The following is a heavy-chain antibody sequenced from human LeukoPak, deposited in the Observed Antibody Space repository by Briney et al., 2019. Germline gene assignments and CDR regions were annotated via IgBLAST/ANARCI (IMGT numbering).Heavy chain of an antibody. J-gene: IGHJ4*02. D-gene: IGHD3-22*01. CDR1: GYTFTGYY. CDR3: VRPMYYYDSSGHDY. CDR2: INPNSGGT. Sequence: ASVKVSCKASGYTFTGYYMHWVRQAPGQGLEWMGWINPNSGGTNYAQKFQGRVTMARDTSISTAYMELSRLRSDDTAVYYCVRPMYYYDSSGHDYWGQGTLVTVSS. V-gene: IGHV1-2*02.